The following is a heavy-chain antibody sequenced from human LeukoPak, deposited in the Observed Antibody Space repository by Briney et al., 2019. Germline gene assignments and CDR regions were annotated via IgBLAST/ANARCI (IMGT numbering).Heavy chain of an antibody. Sequence: SQTLSLTCTVSGGSISSGGYYWSWIRQPPGKGLEWIGYIYHSGSTYYNPSLKSRVTISVDRSKNQFSLKLSSVTAADTAVYYCAGSRGSTAFVYWGQRTLVTVSS. CDR2: IYHSGST. CDR3: AGSRGSTAFVY. D-gene: IGHD5-18*01. V-gene: IGHV4-30-2*01. CDR1: GGSISSGGYY. J-gene: IGHJ4*02.